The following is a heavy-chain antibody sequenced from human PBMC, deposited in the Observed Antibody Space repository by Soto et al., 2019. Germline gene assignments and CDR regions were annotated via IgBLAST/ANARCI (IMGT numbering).Heavy chain of an antibody. J-gene: IGHJ4*02. CDR3: AGAVTNWNDPVGCFDY. Sequence: GGSLRLSCAASGFTVSNYYMSWVRQAPGKGLEWVSVFYSGGATYYADSVKGRFTISRDNSKNTLDLQMNRLRVEDTAVYYCAGAVTNWNDPVGCFDYWGQGSLFAVSS. D-gene: IGHD1-1*01. V-gene: IGHV3-53*01. CDR1: GFTVSNYY. CDR2: FYSGGAT.